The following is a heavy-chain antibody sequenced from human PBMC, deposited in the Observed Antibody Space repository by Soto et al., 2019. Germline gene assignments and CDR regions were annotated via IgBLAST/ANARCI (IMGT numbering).Heavy chain of an antibody. CDR2: FIPILGTS. Sequence: QVQLVQSGAAVKKPGSSVKVSCQAFGGTFNSHTINWVRQAPGQGLEWMGVFIPILGTSNYAQKFQGRVTLTADKSSSTAFMELGSLRSEDTAVYYCARGNYYGNSDYLDYWGQGTQVTVSP. CDR3: ARGNYYGNSDYLDY. J-gene: IGHJ4*02. CDR1: GGTFNSHT. V-gene: IGHV1-69*06. D-gene: IGHD3-22*01.